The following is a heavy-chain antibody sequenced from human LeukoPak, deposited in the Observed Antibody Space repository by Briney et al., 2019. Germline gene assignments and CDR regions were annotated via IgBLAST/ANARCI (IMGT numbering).Heavy chain of an antibody. CDR3: ARRTGTLYMDV. CDR2: INHSGST. Sequence: PSETLSLTCAVYGGSFSGYYWSWIRQPPGKGLEWIGEINHSGSTNYNPSLKNRVTISVDTSKNQFSLKLSSVTAADTAVYYCARRTGTLYMDVWGKGTTVTVSS. V-gene: IGHV4-34*01. D-gene: IGHD1-1*01. J-gene: IGHJ6*03. CDR1: GGSFSGYY.